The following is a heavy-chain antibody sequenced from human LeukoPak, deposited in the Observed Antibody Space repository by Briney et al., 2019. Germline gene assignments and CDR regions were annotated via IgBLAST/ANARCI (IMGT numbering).Heavy chain of an antibody. CDR3: ARGKAGYSGYYYGLDV. V-gene: IGHV4-59*01. CDR2: IHYSGST. CDR1: GGSLSSYY. Sequence: SETLSLTCTVSGGSLSSYYWSWVRQPPGKGLEWIGYIHYSGSTNYNPSLKSRVTISLDTSNKQFSLKLSSVTAADTAVYHCARGKAGYSGYYYGLDVWGQGTTVSVSS. D-gene: IGHD5-12*01. J-gene: IGHJ6*02.